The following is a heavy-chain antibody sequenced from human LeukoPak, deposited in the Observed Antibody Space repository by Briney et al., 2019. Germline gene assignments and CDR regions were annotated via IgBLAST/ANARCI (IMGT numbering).Heavy chain of an antibody. Sequence: SETLSLTCTVSGYSISSGYYWGWIRQPPGKGLEWIGSIYHSGSTYYNPSLKSRVTISVDTSKNQFYLKLSSVTAADTAVYYCARDSSGTLVYWGQGTLGTVSS. CDR2: IYHSGST. D-gene: IGHD6-13*01. J-gene: IGHJ4*02. V-gene: IGHV4-38-2*02. CDR1: GYSISSGYY. CDR3: ARDSSGTLVY.